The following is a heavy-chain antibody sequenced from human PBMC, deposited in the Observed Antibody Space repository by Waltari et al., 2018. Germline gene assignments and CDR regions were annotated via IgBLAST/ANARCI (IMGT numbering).Heavy chain of an antibody. CDR1: GGTFSSYA. V-gene: IGHV1-69*13. Sequence: QVQLVQSGAEVKKPGSSVKVSCKASGGTFSSYAISWVRQAPGQGLEWMGGIIPIFGTANYAQKFQGRVTITADESTSTAYMELSSLRSEDTAVYYCAREPGTYYYDSSGYYAFDIWGQGTMVTVSS. CDR2: IIPIFGTA. D-gene: IGHD3-22*01. CDR3: AREPGTYYYDSSGYYAFDI. J-gene: IGHJ3*02.